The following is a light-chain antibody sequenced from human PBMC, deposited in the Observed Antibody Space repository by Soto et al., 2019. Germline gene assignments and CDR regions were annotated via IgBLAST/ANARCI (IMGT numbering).Light chain of an antibody. J-gene: IGKJ1*01. CDR3: QQYDNWPWT. V-gene: IGKV3-20*01. CDR1: QSVSNNY. Sequence: VLTQSPGTLSLSPGGRATLSCRASQSVSNNYLAWYQQKPGQAPRLLIYGASRRATGFPARFSGSGSGTDFTLTISSLQSEDFAVYYCQQYDNWPWTFGQGTKVDI. CDR2: GAS.